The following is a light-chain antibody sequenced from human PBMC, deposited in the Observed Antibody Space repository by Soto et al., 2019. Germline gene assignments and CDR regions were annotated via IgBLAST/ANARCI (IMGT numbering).Light chain of an antibody. J-gene: IGLJ1*01. CDR1: SSDIGGFFY. Sequence: QSALTQPASVSGTPGQSFTISCTGTSSDIGGFFYVSWYQHHPGNDTKLMIYQVSNRPSGVSNRFSGSKSGNTASLTITGLQAEDEADYFCSAYSSSSTVYVFGAGTKVTVL. CDR2: QVS. V-gene: IGLV2-14*01. CDR3: SAYSSSSTVYV.